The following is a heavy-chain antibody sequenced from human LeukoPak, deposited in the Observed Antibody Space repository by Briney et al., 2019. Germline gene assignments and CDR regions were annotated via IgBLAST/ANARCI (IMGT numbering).Heavy chain of an antibody. CDR2: ISSSSSYI. V-gene: IGHV3-21*01. D-gene: IGHD4-23*01. CDR3: ARVGPDYGGNLPIDY. Sequence: PGGSLRLSCAASGFTFSNYSMNWVRQAPGKGLQWVSSISSSSSYIYYADSVKGRFTISRDNAKNSLYLQMNSLRAEDTAVYYCARVGPDYGGNLPIDYWGQGTLVTVSS. J-gene: IGHJ4*02. CDR1: GFTFSNYS.